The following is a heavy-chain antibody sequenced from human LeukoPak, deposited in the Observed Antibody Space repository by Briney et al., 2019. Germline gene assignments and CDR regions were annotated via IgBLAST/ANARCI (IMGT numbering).Heavy chain of an antibody. CDR1: GGSISSYY. CDR3: ARAPSVNSGSYRGFYDFDY. CDR2: IYYSGST. D-gene: IGHD1-26*01. Sequence: SETLSLTCTVSGGSISSYYWSWIRQPPGKGLEWIGYIYYSGSTNYNPSLKSRVTISVDTSKNQFSLKLSSVTAADTAVYYCARAPSVNSGSYRGFYDFDYWGQGTLVTVSS. J-gene: IGHJ4*02. V-gene: IGHV4-59*12.